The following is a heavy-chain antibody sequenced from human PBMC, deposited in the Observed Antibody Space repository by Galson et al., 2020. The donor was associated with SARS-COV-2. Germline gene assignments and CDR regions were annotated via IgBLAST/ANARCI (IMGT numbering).Heavy chain of an antibody. Sequence: GGSLRLSCAASGFTFSSYSMNWVRQAPGKGLEWVSSISSSSSYIYYADSVKGRFTISRDNAKNSLYLQMNSLRAEDTAVYYCARDQYDYVWGSYRCFDIWGQGTMVTVSS. CDR1: GFTFSSYS. CDR3: ARDQYDYVWGSYRCFDI. D-gene: IGHD3-16*02. J-gene: IGHJ3*02. CDR2: ISSSSSYI. V-gene: IGHV3-21*01.